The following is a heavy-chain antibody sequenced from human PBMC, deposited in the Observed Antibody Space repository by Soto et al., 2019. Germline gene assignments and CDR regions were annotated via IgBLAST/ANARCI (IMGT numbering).Heavy chain of an antibody. CDR2: IYYSGST. CDR3: ARQRQYYDILTANYYYYYYMDV. V-gene: IGHV4-39*01. D-gene: IGHD3-9*01. Sequence: SETLSLTCTVSGGSISSSSYYWGWIRQPPGKGLEWIGSIYYSGSTYYNPSLKSRVTISVDTSKNQFSLKLSSVTAADTAVYYCARQRQYYDILTANYYYYYYMDVWGKGTTVTVSS. CDR1: GGSISSSSYY. J-gene: IGHJ6*03.